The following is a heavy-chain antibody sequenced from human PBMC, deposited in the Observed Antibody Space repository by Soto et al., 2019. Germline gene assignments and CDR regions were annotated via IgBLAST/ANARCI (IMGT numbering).Heavy chain of an antibody. D-gene: IGHD6-6*01. V-gene: IGHV1-69*12. J-gene: IGHJ4*02. CDR2: IIPIFGTA. CDR1: GGTFSSYA. Sequence: QVQLVQSGAEVKKPGSSVKVSCKASGGTFSSYAISWVRQAPGQGLEWMGGIIPIFGTANYAQKLQGRVTITADDSTSTAYMEPSSLGSEDTAVYYGAIGPAIAARPFDYWGQGTLVTVSS. CDR3: AIGPAIAARPFDY.